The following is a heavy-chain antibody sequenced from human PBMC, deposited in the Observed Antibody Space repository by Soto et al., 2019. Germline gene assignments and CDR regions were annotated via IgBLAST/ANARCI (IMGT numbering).Heavy chain of an antibody. V-gene: IGHV3-74*01. CDR1: GFTLSGYW. Sequence: EVQLVESGGGLVQPGGSVRLSCAASGFTLSGYWMHWVRQVPGKGLVWVSRVNSDGSMTVYADSVKGRFTISRDNAKNTLYLQMNSLKADDTAVYYCARGKDQRNTQTYSYFDSWGQGTQVAVSS. D-gene: IGHD5-18*01. CDR2: VNSDGSMT. CDR3: ARGKDQRNTQTYSYFDS. J-gene: IGHJ4*02.